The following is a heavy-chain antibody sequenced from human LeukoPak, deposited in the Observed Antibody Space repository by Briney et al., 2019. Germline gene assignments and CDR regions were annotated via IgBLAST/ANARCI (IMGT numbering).Heavy chain of an antibody. CDR2: IYSSGNT. D-gene: IGHD3-22*01. V-gene: IGHV4-59*08. CDR1: VVSISSYY. Sequence: AETLSLTCTVSVVSISSYYWSWIRQPPGKGLEWIGYIYSSGNTNYNPSLKSRVTISVDTSKNQFSLKLSSVTAADTAVYYCARHRLSYYDSSGSLYYFDYWGQGTLVTVSS. J-gene: IGHJ4*02. CDR3: ARHRLSYYDSSGSLYYFDY.